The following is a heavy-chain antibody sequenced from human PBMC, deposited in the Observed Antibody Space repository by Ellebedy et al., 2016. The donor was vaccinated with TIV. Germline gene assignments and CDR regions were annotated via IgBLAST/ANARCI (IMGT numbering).Heavy chain of an antibody. CDR2: ISSSSSTI. D-gene: IGHD2-2*01. Sequence: GESLKISCAASGFTFSSYSMNWVRQAPGKGLEWVSYISSSSSTIYYADSVKGRFTISRDNAKNSLYLQMNSLRGEDTAVYFCAREYCSSPSCYDYGIDVWGQGTTVTVS. V-gene: IGHV3-48*01. CDR1: GFTFSSYS. CDR3: AREYCSSPSCYDYGIDV. J-gene: IGHJ6*02.